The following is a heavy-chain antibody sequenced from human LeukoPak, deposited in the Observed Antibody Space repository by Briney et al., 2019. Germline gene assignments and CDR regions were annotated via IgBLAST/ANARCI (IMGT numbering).Heavy chain of an antibody. V-gene: IGHV3-64*01. CDR3: ARDRHAATDY. CDR2: ISSNGGST. CDR1: GFTFSSYA. Sequence: GGSLRLSCAASGFTFSSYAMHWVRQAPGKGLEYVSAISSNGGSTYYANSVKGRFAISRDNSKNTLYLQMGSLRAEDMAVYYCARDRHAATDYWGQGTLVTVSS. J-gene: IGHJ4*02.